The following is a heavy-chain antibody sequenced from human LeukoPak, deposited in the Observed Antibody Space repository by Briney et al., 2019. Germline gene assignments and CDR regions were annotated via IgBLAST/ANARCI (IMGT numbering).Heavy chain of an antibody. CDR3: ARDSSAHDAFDI. CDR1: GFTFSSYE. V-gene: IGHV3-48*03. J-gene: IGHJ3*02. CDR2: ISSSGSTI. D-gene: IGHD3-3*01. Sequence: GGSLRLSCAASGFTFSSYEMNWVRQAPGKGLEWVSYISSSGSTIYYADSVKGRLTISRDNAKNSLYLQMNSLRAEDTAVYYCARDSSAHDAFDIWGQGTMVTVSS.